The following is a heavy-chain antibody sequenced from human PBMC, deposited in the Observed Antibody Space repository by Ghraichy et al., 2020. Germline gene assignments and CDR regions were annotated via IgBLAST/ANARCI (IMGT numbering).Heavy chain of an antibody. J-gene: IGHJ5*02. CDR3: ARQIRVIRGIKGGPVWFDT. D-gene: IGHD3-10*01. CDR1: DGSINRITYY. Sequence: SETPSLICSVSDGSINRITYYWGWVRQSPGKGLEWIGSVFYSGGTYYNPSLKSRVTISVDTSRSQFSLSLTSVTAADSAVYYCARQIRVIRGIKGGPVWFDTWAQGAPVTVSS. V-gene: IGHV4-39*01. CDR2: VFYSGGT.